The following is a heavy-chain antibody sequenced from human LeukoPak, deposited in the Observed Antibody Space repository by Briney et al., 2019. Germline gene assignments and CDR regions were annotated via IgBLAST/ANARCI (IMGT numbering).Heavy chain of an antibody. CDR3: ARRNLRKSSGWYTVYYYGMDV. D-gene: IGHD6-19*01. V-gene: IGHV7-4-1*02. J-gene: IGHJ6*02. Sequence: GASVKVSCKASGYTFTSYAMNWVRQAPGQGLEWMGWINTNTGNPTYAQGFTGRFVFSLDTSVSTAYLQISSLKAEDTAVYYCARRNLRKSSGWYTVYYYGMDVWGQGTTVTVSS. CDR2: INTNTGNP. CDR1: GYTFTSYA.